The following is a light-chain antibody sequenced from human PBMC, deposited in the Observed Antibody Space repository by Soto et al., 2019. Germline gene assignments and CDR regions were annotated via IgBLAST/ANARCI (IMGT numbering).Light chain of an antibody. CDR2: DAS. CDR1: QDISNY. CDR3: QQYSHLIT. Sequence: DIQMTQSPSSLSASVGDRVTITCQASQDISNYLNWYQQKLGKDPKLLIYDASNLETEVPSRFSGSGSGTDFTFTISSLQPEDIATYYCQQYSHLITFGQGTRLEIK. V-gene: IGKV1-33*01. J-gene: IGKJ5*01.